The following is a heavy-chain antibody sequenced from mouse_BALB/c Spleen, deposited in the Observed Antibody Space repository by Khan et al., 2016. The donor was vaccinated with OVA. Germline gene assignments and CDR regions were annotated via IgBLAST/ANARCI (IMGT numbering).Heavy chain of an antibody. CDR2: IYPGSGST. D-gene: IGHD2-14*01. CDR1: GYTFTSYW. V-gene: IGHV1S22*01. CDR3: TRGEYDGDY. Sequence: LQQSGSELVRPGASVKLSCKASGYTFTSYWMHWVKQRPGQGLEWIGNIYPGSGSTNYDEKFKSKATLNVDTSSSTAYMQLSSLTSEDAAVYYCTRGEYDGDYWGQGTTLTVSS. J-gene: IGHJ2*01.